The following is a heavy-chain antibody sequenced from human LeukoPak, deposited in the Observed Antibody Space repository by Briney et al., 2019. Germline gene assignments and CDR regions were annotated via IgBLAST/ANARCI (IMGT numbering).Heavy chain of an antibody. CDR1: GLTFSNND. CDR2: ITGSDDST. V-gene: IGHV3-23*01. D-gene: IGHD3-22*01. Sequence: AGGSLTLSCAASGLTFSNNDMTWVRQPPGEGLESASTITGSDDSTYYAESVKGRFTISGDYSKNAVFLQLTNLRAEDTAMYYCAKGPQLYSGYHPNYWGQGTLVTVSS. CDR3: AKGPQLYSGYHPNY. J-gene: IGHJ4*02.